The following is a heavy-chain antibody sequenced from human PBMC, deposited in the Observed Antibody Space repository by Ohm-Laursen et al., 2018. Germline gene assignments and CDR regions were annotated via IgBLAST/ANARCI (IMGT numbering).Heavy chain of an antibody. Sequence: SLRLSCAASGFTFSDYYMSWIRQAPGKGLEWVAVISYDGSNKYYADSVKGRFTISRDNSKNTLYLQMNSLRAEDTAVYYCAKLAARHDTGDWAYWGQGTLVTVSS. CDR1: GFTFSDYY. V-gene: IGHV3-30*18. J-gene: IGHJ4*02. CDR2: ISYDGSNK. D-gene: IGHD6-6*01. CDR3: AKLAARHDTGDWAY.